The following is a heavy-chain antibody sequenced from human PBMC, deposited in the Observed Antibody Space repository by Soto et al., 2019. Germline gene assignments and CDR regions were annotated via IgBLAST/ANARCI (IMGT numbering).Heavy chain of an antibody. V-gene: IGHV5-10-1*01. CDR2: IDPSDSYT. CDR1: GYRFTRYW. Sequence: LKLSCNVSGYRFTRYWISLVRQMPGTGLEWMGRIDPSDSYTNYSPSFQGHVTISADKSISTAYLQWSSLKASDTAMYYCERRAQGLRGGMDCWGQGTTITV. CDR3: ERRAQGLRGGMDC. J-gene: IGHJ6*02. D-gene: IGHD5-18*01.